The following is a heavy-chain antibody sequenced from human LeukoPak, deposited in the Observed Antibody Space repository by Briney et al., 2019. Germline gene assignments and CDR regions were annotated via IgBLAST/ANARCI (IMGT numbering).Heavy chain of an antibody. CDR2: ISSSSSYI. CDR3: ARSYYDILTGYAPGAFDI. J-gene: IGHJ3*02. CDR1: GFTFSSYS. Sequence: GGSLRLSCAASGFTFSSYSMNWVRQAPGKGLEWVSSISSSSSYIYYAGSVKGRFTISRDNAKNSLYLQMNSLRAEDTAVYYCARSYYDILTGYAPGAFDIWGQGTMVTVSS. D-gene: IGHD3-9*01. V-gene: IGHV3-21*01.